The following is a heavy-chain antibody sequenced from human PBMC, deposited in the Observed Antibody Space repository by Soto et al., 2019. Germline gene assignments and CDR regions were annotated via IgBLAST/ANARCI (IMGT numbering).Heavy chain of an antibody. CDR2: INGDGSGT. CDR3: ARGIFGSGTANDY. J-gene: IGHJ4*02. V-gene: IGHV3-74*01. D-gene: IGHD3-10*01. CDR1: GFTFSGSW. Sequence: EVQLVESGGGLVQPGGSLRLSCAASGFTFSGSWMRWVRQAPGKGLVWVSRINGDGSGTSYADFVKGRFTISRDDAKNTLFLQMNGLRAEDTAVYYCARGIFGSGTANDYWGQGTLVTVSS.